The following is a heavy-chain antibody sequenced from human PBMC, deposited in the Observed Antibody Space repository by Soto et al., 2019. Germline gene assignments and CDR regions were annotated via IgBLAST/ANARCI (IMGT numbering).Heavy chain of an antibody. CDR2: IKSKTDGGTT. CDR1: GFTFSNAW. J-gene: IGHJ6*02. Sequence: GGSLRLSCAASGFTFSNAWMNWVRQAPGKGLEWVGRIKSKTDGGTTDYAAPVKGRFTISRDDSKNTLYLQMNSLKTEDTAVYYCTTDRGPNWNDVFGMEVWGQGTTVTVSS. CDR3: TTDRGPNWNDVFGMEV. D-gene: IGHD1-1*01. V-gene: IGHV3-15*07.